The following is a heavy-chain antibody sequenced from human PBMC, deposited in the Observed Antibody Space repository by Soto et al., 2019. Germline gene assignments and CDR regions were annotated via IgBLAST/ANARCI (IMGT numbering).Heavy chain of an antibody. D-gene: IGHD6-25*01. CDR3: ARGYAAATIGPLFDY. V-gene: IGHV1-69*13. J-gene: IGHJ4*02. Sequence: GASVKVSCKASGGTFSSYAISWVRQAPGQGLEWMGGINPIFGTANYAQKFQGRVTITADESTSTAYMELSSLRSEDTAVYYCARGYAAATIGPLFDYWGQGILVTV. CDR1: GGTFSSYA. CDR2: INPIFGTA.